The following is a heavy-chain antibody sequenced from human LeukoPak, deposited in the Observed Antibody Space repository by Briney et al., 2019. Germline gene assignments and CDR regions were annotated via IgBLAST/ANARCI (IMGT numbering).Heavy chain of an antibody. CDR2: INPNSGGT. V-gene: IGHV1-2*02. CDR1: GYTSTGYY. Sequence: GASVKVSCKASGYTSTGYYMHWVRQAPGQGREWMGWINPNSGGTNYAQKFQGRVTMTRDTSISTAYMELSRLRSDDTAVYYCARLYSDHWFDPWGQGTLVTVSS. D-gene: IGHD3-3*01. J-gene: IGHJ5*02. CDR3: ARLYSDHWFDP.